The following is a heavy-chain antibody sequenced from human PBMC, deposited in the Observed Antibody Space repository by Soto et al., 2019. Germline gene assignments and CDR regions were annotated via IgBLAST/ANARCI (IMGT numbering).Heavy chain of an antibody. CDR3: ARDRCRGGSCYRTYAFDL. CDR1: GFILSNYT. Sequence: PVGSVRLSCAGSGFILSNYTMNWVRQAPGKGLEWVSSISGSSTYIYYADSVKGRFTISRDNAKNSLSLEMNSLRVEDTAVYFCARDRCRGGSCYRTYAFDLWGRGTLVTVSS. J-gene: IGHJ3*01. CDR2: ISGSSTYI. D-gene: IGHD2-15*01. V-gene: IGHV3-21*06.